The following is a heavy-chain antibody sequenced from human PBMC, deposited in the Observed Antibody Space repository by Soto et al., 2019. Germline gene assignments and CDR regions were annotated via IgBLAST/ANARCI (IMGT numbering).Heavy chain of an antibody. D-gene: IGHD3-9*01. V-gene: IGHV1-24*01. Sequence: QVQLVQSGAEVKKPGASVKVSCKVSGYTLTELSMHWVRQAPGKGLEWMGGFDPEDGETIYAQKFQGRVTMTVDTSTDTAYMELSSMSSVDTAVYYCEAGAFADAAGHFDWLFFPGLRFDYWGQGTLVTVSS. CDR3: EAGAFADAAGHFDWLFFPGLRFDY. CDR1: GYTLTELS. CDR2: FDPEDGET. J-gene: IGHJ4*02.